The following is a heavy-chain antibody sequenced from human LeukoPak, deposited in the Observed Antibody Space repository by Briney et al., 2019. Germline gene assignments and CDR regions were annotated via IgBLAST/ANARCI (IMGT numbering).Heavy chain of an antibody. J-gene: IGHJ2*01. CDR3: ARLAIRSTWYFDR. CDR2: LYPSGST. D-gene: IGHD3-10*01. Sequence: SETLSLTCTVSGASISSYYWNWIRQSPGKGLEWIGCLYPSGSTNYNPSLKSRVSISVDTSKNQFSLNLNSVAAADTAVYYCARLAIRSTWYFDRWGRGTLVTVSS. CDR1: GASISSYY. V-gene: IGHV4-4*09.